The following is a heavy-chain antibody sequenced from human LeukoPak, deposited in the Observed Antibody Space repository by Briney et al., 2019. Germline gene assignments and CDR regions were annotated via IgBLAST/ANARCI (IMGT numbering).Heavy chain of an antibody. CDR3: ASETYGSGSFVGAFDS. D-gene: IGHD3-10*01. Sequence: SETLSLTCAVSDDSIRSSAYYWRWIRQPPGKGLEWHRSIYDSESTYYNPSLKIRVMISIVSSTNQSSLKLSSVTAADTAVYYCASETYGSGSFVGAFDSWGQGTMVTVSS. J-gene: IGHJ3*02. V-gene: IGHV4-39*01. CDR2: IYDSEST. CDR1: DDSIRSSAYY.